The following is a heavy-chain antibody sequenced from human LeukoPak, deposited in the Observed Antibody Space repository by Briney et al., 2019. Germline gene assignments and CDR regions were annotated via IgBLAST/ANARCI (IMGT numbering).Heavy chain of an antibody. D-gene: IGHD2-2*01. V-gene: IGHV1-2*02. CDR2: INPNSGGT. CDR1: GYTFTGYY. Sequence: ASVKVSCKASGYTFTGYYMHWVRQAPGQGLEWMGWINPNSGGTNYAQKFQGRVAMTRDTSISTAYMELSRLRSDDTAVYCCARVGCRSTTCYDEDWYLDLWGRGTLVTVSS. CDR3: ARVGCRSTTCYDEDWYLDL. J-gene: IGHJ2*01.